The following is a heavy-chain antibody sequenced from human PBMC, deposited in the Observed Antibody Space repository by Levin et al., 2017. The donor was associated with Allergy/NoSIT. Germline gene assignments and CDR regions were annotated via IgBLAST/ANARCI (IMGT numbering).Heavy chain of an antibody. CDR2: ISWNSGSI. CDR3: AKDMAYDSSGFSS. V-gene: IGHV3-9*01. D-gene: IGHD3-22*01. Sequence: SCAASGFTFDDYAMHWVRQAPGKGLEWVSGISWNSGSIGYADSVKGRFTISRDNAKNSLYLQMNSLRAEDTALYYCAKDMAYDSSGFSSWGQGTLVTVSS. CDR1: GFTFDDYA. J-gene: IGHJ4*02.